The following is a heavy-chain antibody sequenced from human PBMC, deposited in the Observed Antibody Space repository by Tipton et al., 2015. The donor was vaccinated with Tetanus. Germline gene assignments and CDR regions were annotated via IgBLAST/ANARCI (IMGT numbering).Heavy chain of an antibody. D-gene: IGHD1-26*01. Sequence: SLRLSCATSGLFFKNAWMNWVRQAPGKGLEWFGRIKNKADSGTTDDSAHAKDRFSISRDDSKDPLYLQMNSLKTEEKNDYYCNTSGIVGSGYRVAYGGRGSLVFVSS. CDR1: GLFFKNAW. CDR3: NTSGIVGSGYRVAY. CDR2: IKNKADSGTT. J-gene: IGHJ4*02. V-gene: IGHV3-15*07.